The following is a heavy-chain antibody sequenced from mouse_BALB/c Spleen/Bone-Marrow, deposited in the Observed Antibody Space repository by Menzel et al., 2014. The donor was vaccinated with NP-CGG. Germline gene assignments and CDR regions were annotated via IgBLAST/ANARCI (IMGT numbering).Heavy chain of an antibody. V-gene: IGHV1-5*01. CDR1: GYSFTSYW. J-gene: IGHJ4*01. Sequence: VQLQQSGTVPARPGASVKMSCKASGYSFTSYWMHWVKQRPGQGLEWIGAIYPGNSDTSYNQKFNDKAKLTAVTSASTAYMELSSLTNEDSAVYYCTTYALDYWGQGTSVTVSS. CDR3: TTYALDY. CDR2: IYPGNSDT.